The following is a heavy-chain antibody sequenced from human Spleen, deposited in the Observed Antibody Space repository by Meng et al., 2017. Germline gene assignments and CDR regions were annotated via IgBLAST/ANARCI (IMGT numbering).Heavy chain of an antibody. Sequence: RRQWIAGRLNPSYTQSLTCVVAGGSFRNYYWSWIRQPQGKGLEWIGEINHSGTTNYNPSLESRATISVDTSQNNLSLKLSSVTAADSAVYYCARGPTTMAHDFDYWGQGTLVTVSS. V-gene: IGHV4-34*01. CDR1: GGSFRNYY. J-gene: IGHJ4*02. CDR3: ARGPTTMAHDFDY. CDR2: INHSGTT. D-gene: IGHD4-11*01.